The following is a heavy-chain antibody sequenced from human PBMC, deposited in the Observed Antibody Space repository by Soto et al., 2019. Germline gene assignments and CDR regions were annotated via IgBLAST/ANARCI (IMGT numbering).Heavy chain of an antibody. J-gene: IGHJ4*02. V-gene: IGHV3-23*01. CDR3: VKIVNTVATLHYSDY. D-gene: IGHD4-17*01. CDR2: ISGIGASP. CDR1: GFTFKVYA. Sequence: EVQLLESGGGLVQPGGSLRLSFSPLGFTFKVYAITWVGQAPGKGLEWVSGISGIGASPYYADSVKGRFTISRDNSKNTVYLQMSSLRADDTAIYYCVKIVNTVATLHYSDYWGQGTLVTVSS.